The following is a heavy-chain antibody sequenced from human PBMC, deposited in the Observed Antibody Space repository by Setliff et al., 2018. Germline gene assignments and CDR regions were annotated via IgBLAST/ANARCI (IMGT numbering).Heavy chain of an antibody. CDR2: INHSGIT. CDR1: GGSFSGYY. Sequence: LSLTCAVYGGSFSGYYWSWIRQPPGKGLEWIGEINHSGITNYNPSLKSRVTISVDTSKNQFSLTLTSVTAADTAMYYCGRGRFYYDDNDFSWGQGTLVTVSS. V-gene: IGHV4-34*01. J-gene: IGHJ4*02. CDR3: GRGRFYYDDNDFS. D-gene: IGHD3-22*01.